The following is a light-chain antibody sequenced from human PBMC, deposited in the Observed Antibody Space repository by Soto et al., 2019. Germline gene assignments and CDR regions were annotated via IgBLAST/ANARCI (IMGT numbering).Light chain of an antibody. V-gene: IGKV3-20*01. CDR1: QTIVSTY. Sequence: EVVLTQSPGTLSLSPGERATLYCRTSQTIVSTYLDWYQQKAGQAPRLLMYGTSSLDTGIPDRFSGSGSWTGFTLTISTVEPEDFAIYYCQQYSGSPPWTFGQRSSVAIK. J-gene: IGKJ1*01. CDR2: GTS. CDR3: QQYSGSPPWT.